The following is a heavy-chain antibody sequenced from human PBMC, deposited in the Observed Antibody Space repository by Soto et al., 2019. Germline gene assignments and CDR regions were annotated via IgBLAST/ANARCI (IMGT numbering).Heavy chain of an antibody. V-gene: IGHV4-34*01. CDR3: ARRPRGRNYFLARYHYTGMDV. J-gene: IGHJ6*02. CDR2: SVIVEAP. D-gene: IGHD1-7*01. Sequence: KPSETLSLTCAVYGGSFSSDYWSWIRQPPGRDWSGLGKSVIVEAPTTVRPSRVESPYQWTSKNQFSLKLSSVTAADTAVYFCARRPRGRNYFLARYHYTGMDVWGQGTTVTVSS. CDR1: GGSFSSDY.